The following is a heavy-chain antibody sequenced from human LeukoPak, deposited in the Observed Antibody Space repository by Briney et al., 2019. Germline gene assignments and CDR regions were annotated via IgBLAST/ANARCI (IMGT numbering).Heavy chain of an antibody. CDR1: GGSISNVNHH. CDR3: AREETSTVWD. Sequence: SETLSLTCTVSGGSISNVNHHWGWIRQPPGKGLEWIGSIYYSGSTFYKPSLKSRVTISIDTSKNQFSLKLSSVTAADTAVYYCAREETSTVWDWGQGTLVTVSS. D-gene: IGHD3-16*01. V-gene: IGHV4-39*07. CDR2: IYYSGST. J-gene: IGHJ4*02.